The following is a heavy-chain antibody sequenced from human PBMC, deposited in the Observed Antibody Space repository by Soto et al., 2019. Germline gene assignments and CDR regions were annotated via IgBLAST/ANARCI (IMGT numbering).Heavy chain of an antibody. CDR2: INAANGNT. CDR3: ARTSGYYFFDS. D-gene: IGHD3-22*01. Sequence: ASVKVSCKASGYTFISYAMHWVRQAPGQRLEWMGWINAANGNTKYSQKFQGRVTITRDTSASTAYTELSSLRSEDTAVYYCARTSGYYFFDSWGQGTLVTVSS. CDR1: GYTFISYA. J-gene: IGHJ4*02. V-gene: IGHV1-3*01.